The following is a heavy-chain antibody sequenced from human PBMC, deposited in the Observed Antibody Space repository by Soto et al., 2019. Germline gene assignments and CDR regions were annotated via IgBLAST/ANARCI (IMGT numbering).Heavy chain of an antibody. V-gene: IGHV4-39*01. Sequence: SETLSLTCTVSGGSTSSSPYCWGWVRQPPGTGLEWIGSICYSGTTYYNPSLPALKSRVTISVDTSQSQFSLRLSSVTAADTAVYYCARQPKRGAGYYYPFDYWGQGAMVTV. CDR1: GGSTSSSPYC. D-gene: IGHD3-22*01. J-gene: IGHJ4*02. CDR2: ICYSGTT. CDR3: ARQPKRGAGYYYPFDY.